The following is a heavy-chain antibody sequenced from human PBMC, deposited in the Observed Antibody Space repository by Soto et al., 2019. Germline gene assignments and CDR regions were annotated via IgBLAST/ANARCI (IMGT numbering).Heavy chain of an antibody. CDR1: GYSFTSYW. J-gene: IGHJ6*02. D-gene: IGHD6-13*01. CDR2: IDPSDSYT. CDR3: ATSRLRVAAAGSAPGNYYYYGMDV. V-gene: IGHV5-10-1*01. Sequence: GESLKISCKGSGYSFTSYWISWVRQMPGKGLEWMGRIDPSDSYTNYSPSFQGHVTISADKSISTAYLQWSSLKASDTAMYYCATSRLRVAAAGSAPGNYYYYGMDVWGQGTTVTVSS.